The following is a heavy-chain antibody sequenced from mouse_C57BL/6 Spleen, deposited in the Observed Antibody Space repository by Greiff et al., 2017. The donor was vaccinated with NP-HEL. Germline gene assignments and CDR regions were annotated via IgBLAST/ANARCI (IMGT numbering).Heavy chain of an antibody. CDR3: TRDDGNYDYDAMDY. Sequence: EVMLVESGEGLVKPGGSLKLSCAASGFTFSSYAMSWVRQTPEKRLEWVAYISSGGDYIYYADTVKGRFTISRDNARNTLYLQMSSLKSEDTAMYYCTRDDGNYDYDAMDYWGQGTSVTVSS. CDR1: GFTFSSYA. CDR2: ISSGGDYI. D-gene: IGHD2-3*01. V-gene: IGHV5-9-1*02. J-gene: IGHJ4*01.